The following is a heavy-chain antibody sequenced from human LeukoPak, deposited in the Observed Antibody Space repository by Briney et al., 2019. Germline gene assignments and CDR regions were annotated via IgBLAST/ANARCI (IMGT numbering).Heavy chain of an antibody. CDR1: GDSISSSY. CDR2: IYYSGSS. V-gene: IGHV4-59*08. J-gene: IGHJ4*02. Sequence: SETLSLTCTVSGDSISSSYWSWIRQPPGKGLEWIGYIYYSGSSYYIPSLKSRVTMSVDTSKNQFSLRLSSVTAADTAVYYCARQIYGDLYYFDYWGQGTLVTVSS. D-gene: IGHD4-17*01. CDR3: ARQIYGDLYYFDY.